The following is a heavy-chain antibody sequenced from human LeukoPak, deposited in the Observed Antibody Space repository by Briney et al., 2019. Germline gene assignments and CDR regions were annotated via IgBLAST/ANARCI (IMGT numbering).Heavy chain of an antibody. Sequence: SETLSLTCTVSGGSISSHHWSWIRQPPGKGLEWIGYIYYSGSTNYKPSLKSRVTISVDTSKNQFSLRLTSVTAADTAVYYCARHLDIAASGTFDYWGQGTLVTVSS. CDR1: GGSISSHH. V-gene: IGHV4-59*08. D-gene: IGHD6-13*01. J-gene: IGHJ4*02. CDR3: ARHLDIAASGTFDY. CDR2: IYYSGST.